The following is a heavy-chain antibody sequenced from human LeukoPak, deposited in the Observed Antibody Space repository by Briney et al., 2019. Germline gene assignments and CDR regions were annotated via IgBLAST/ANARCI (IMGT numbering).Heavy chain of an antibody. CDR2: ISYDGSNK. V-gene: IGHV3-30-3*01. J-gene: IGHJ4*02. CDR1: GFTFSSYA. D-gene: IGHD3-16*01. CDR3: AKGGRVVSSLTFGY. Sequence: GGSLRLSCAASGFTFSSYAMHWVRQAPGKGLEWVAVISYDGSNKYYADSVKGRFTISRDNSKNTLYLQMNSLRAEDTAVYYCAKGGRVVSSLTFGYWGQGTLVTVSS.